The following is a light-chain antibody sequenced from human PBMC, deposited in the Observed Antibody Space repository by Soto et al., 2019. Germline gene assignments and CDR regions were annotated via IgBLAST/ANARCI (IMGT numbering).Light chain of an antibody. Sequence: IVLTQSPGTLSLSPGQRATLSCRASQSVSSSYLAWYQQKPGQAPRLLIYGASSRATGIPDRFSGSGSGTDFTLTISSLEPEDIAVYYCQQYGSSPTTFGQGTKVDIK. J-gene: IGKJ1*01. V-gene: IGKV3-20*01. CDR2: GAS. CDR3: QQYGSSPTT. CDR1: QSVSSSY.